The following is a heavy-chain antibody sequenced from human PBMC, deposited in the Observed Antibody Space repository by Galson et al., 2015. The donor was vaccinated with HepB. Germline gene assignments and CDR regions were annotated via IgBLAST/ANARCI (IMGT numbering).Heavy chain of an antibody. J-gene: IGHJ4*02. D-gene: IGHD5-12*01. Sequence: SLRLSCAASGFTFSSYSMNWVRQAPGKGLEWVSSISSSSSYIYYADSVKGRFTISRDNAKNSLYLQMNSLRAEDTAVYYCARERSIVATILEGYFDYWGQGTLVTVSS. CDR1: GFTFSSYS. V-gene: IGHV3-21*01. CDR3: ARERSIVATILEGYFDY. CDR2: ISSSSSYI.